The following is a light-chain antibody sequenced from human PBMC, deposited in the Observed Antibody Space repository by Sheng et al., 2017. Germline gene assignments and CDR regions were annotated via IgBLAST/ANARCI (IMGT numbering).Light chain of an antibody. CDR3: QQYGSSPPLT. V-gene: IGKV3-20*01. Sequence: EIVLTQSPATLSLSPGERVTLSCRASQSVRSYLAWYQHKPGQAPRLLIYGASSRATGIPDRFSGSGSGTDFTLTISRLEPEDFAVYYCQQYGSSPPLTFGGGTKVEIK. J-gene: IGKJ4*01. CDR2: GAS. CDR1: QSVRSY.